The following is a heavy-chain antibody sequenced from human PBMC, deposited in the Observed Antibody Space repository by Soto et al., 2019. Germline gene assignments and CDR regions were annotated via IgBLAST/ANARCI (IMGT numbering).Heavy chain of an antibody. J-gene: IGHJ5*02. CDR3: AKDYGDYDNWFDP. V-gene: IGHV3-30*18. Sequence: QVQLVESGGGMVQPGRSLRLSCAASGFTFSSYGMHWVRQAPGKGLEWVAVISYDGSNKYFADSVKGRFTISRDNSKNTLYLQMDSLRLEDTAVYYCAKDYGDYDNWFDPWGQGTRVTVSS. CDR1: GFTFSSYG. CDR2: ISYDGSNK. D-gene: IGHD4-17*01.